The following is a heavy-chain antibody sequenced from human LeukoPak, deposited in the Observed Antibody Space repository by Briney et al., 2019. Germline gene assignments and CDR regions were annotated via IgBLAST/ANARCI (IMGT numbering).Heavy chain of an antibody. D-gene: IGHD3-10*01. CDR1: GYTFTIYY. CDR3: ARDGGAMVRGVISL. CDR2: INPSGGST. V-gene: IGHV1-46*01. J-gene: IGHJ4*02. Sequence: ASVKVSCKASGYTFTIYYIHWVRQAPGQRLEWMGLINPSGGSTNYAQKFQGRVTMTRDTSTSTVYMELSSLRSEDTAVYYCARDGGAMVRGVISLWGQGTLVTVSS.